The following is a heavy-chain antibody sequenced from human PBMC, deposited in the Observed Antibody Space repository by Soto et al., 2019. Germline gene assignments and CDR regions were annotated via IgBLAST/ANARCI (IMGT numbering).Heavy chain of an antibody. CDR3: ASLGVVEATTYFDY. V-gene: IGHV4-39*01. CDR2: IYYSGST. CDR1: GGSISSSSYY. J-gene: IGHJ4*02. D-gene: IGHD1-26*01. Sequence: QLQLQESGPGLVKPSETLSLTCTVSGGSISSSSYYWGWIRQPPGKGLEWIGSIYYSGSTYYNPSLKSRVTISVDTSKNQFSLKLSSVTAADTAVYYCASLGVVEATTYFDYWGQGTLVTVSS.